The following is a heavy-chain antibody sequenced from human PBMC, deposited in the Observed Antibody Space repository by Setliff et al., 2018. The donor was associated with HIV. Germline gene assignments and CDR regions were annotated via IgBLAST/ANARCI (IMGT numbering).Heavy chain of an antibody. CDR2: INVGKGDT. Sequence: ASVKVSCNASGYTFTTYSMHWVRQAPGQSLEWMGWINVGKGDTKYSQEFQGRITITRDASANTAYMELSSLRSDDTAVYFCARGALLAVFDFDYWGHGTLVTVSS. CDR3: ARGALLAVFDFDY. D-gene: IGHD3-10*01. V-gene: IGHV1-3*01. J-gene: IGHJ4*01. CDR1: GYTFTTYS.